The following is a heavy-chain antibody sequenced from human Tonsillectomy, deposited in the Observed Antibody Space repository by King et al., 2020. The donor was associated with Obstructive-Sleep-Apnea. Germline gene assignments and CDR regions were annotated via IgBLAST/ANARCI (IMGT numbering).Heavy chain of an antibody. D-gene: IGHD2-2*01. CDR1: GAFISSGGYY. CDR3: ARGLRCTSTSCFGDPWFDY. J-gene: IGHJ4*02. Sequence: VQLQESGPGQVKPSQTLSLTCTVSGAFISSGGYYWSWIRQHPGKGLEWVAYLYYGGNNFYNPSLKSRLAISADTSKNQFSLRLSSVTAADTAVYYCARGLRCTSTSCFGDPWFDYWGQGTLVTVSS. CDR2: LYYGGNN. V-gene: IGHV4-31*03.